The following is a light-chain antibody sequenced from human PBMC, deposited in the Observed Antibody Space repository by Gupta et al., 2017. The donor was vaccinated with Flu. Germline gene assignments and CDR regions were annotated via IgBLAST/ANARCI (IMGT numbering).Light chain of an antibody. J-gene: IGKJ4*02. V-gene: IGKV1-39*01. Sequence: DIQMTQSPSSLSASVGDRVTITCRASQSISSYLNWYQQKPGKAPKLLIYAASSLQSGVPSRFSGSGSGTXFTLTIXSLQPEDFATYYCQQCNSTPRTFGXGTKVEIK. CDR2: AAS. CDR3: QQCNSTPRT. CDR1: QSISSY.